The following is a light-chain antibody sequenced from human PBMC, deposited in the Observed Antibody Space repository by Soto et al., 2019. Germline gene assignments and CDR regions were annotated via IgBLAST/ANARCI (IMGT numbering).Light chain of an antibody. CDR2: DTS. CDR3: QQGSSWPTT. Sequence: EILLAQSPATLSLSPGERAAMSCRASETIRGLLAWYQQRPGKAPKLIIYDTSSMQSGIPARFSGSGSGTEFTLTISGLEPADFGAYYCQQGSSWPTTFGQGTRLEIK. V-gene: IGKV3-11*01. J-gene: IGKJ5*01. CDR1: ETIRGL.